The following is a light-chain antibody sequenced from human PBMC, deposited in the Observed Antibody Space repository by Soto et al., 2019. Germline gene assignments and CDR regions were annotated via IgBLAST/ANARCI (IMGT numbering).Light chain of an antibody. CDR2: KAS. CDR3: QHRGWT. V-gene: IGKV1-5*03. J-gene: IGKJ1*01. Sequence: DIQMTQSPSTLSASVGDRVTITCRASQSISSWLAWYQQKPGKAPKLLIYKASSLESGVPSRFSGSGSGTEFTLTISSLQPDDFATYYCQHRGWTFGQGTKVEIK. CDR1: QSISSW.